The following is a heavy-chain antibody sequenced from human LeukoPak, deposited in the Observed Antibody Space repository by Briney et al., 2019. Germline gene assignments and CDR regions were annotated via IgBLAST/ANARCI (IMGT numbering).Heavy chain of an antibody. CDR1: GGPISTYY. CDR3: ARGGGYASPIGY. D-gene: IGHD5-12*01. Sequence: PSEPLSLTCTLSGGPISTYYWSWIRQPPGKGLGWIRYIYHSGSTNYNPSLKSLVTISVDTSKNQFSLKLSSVTAADTAAYYCARGGGYASPIGYWGQGALVTVSS. J-gene: IGHJ4*02. CDR2: IYHSGST. V-gene: IGHV4-59*01.